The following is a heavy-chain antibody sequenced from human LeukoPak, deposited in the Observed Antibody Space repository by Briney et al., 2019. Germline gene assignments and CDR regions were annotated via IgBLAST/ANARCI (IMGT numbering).Heavy chain of an antibody. D-gene: IGHD5-12*01. V-gene: IGHV3-30*03. J-gene: IGHJ4*02. CDR3: ARGGLYGYDVFDY. CDR1: GFTFSSYA. Sequence: PGRSLRLSCAASGFTFSSYAMHWVRQAPGKGLEWVAVISYEGNNIYYVDAVKGRFTISRDNSKNTLFLQMNSLRVEDTAVYHCARGGLYGYDVFDYWGQGTLVTVSS. CDR2: ISYEGNNI.